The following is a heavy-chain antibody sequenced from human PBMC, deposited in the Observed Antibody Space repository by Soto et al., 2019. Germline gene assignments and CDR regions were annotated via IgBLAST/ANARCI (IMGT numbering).Heavy chain of an antibody. J-gene: IGHJ5*02. CDR1: GGSFSGYY. Sequence: SETLSLTCAVYGGSFSGYYWSWIRQPPGKGLEWIGEINHSGSTNYNPSLKSRVTISVDTSKNQFSLKLSSVTAADTAVYYCARGIRKEEGITMVSNWFDPWGQGTLVTVS. D-gene: IGHD3-10*01. CDR2: INHSGST. V-gene: IGHV4-34*01. CDR3: ARGIRKEEGITMVSNWFDP.